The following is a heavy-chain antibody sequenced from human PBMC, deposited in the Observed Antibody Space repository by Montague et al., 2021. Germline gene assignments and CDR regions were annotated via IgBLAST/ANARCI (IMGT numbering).Heavy chain of an antibody. CDR1: GFTFSGYA. CDR3: AKNRAAPGRSSFDY. V-gene: IGHV3-23*01. J-gene: IGHJ4*02. Sequence: YLRLSCAASGFTFSGYAMSWVRQAPGKGLEWVSGTSATGGGTFYADSVKGRFIISRDNSKNTLFLRMNSLRADDTAVYYCAKNRAAPGRSSFDYWGQGTLVTVSS. D-gene: IGHD6-13*01. CDR2: TSATGGGT.